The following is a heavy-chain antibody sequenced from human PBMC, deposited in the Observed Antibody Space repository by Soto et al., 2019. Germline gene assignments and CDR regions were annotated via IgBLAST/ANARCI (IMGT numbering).Heavy chain of an antibody. J-gene: IGHJ4*02. V-gene: IGHV1-69*12. CDR3: ASGIQLWLRRINNGYSG. D-gene: IGHD5-18*01. CDR2: IIPMFGTA. CDR1: GGTFSTYA. Sequence: QVQLVQSGAEVKKPESSVKVSCKAPGGTFSTYAISWVRQAPGQGLEWMGGIIPMFGTANYAQRFQDRVTITAVESTNTVYTELSSLRSEDTAVYFCASGIQLWLRRINNGYSGWGQGTLVTVSS.